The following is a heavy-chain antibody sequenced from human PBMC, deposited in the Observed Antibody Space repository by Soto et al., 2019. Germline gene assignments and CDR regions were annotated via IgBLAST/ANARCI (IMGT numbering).Heavy chain of an antibody. J-gene: IGHJ4*02. Sequence: GGSLRLSCAASGFTFSNYAMTWVRQAPGKGLEWVSTITTTAAAFYGDTVKGRFTISRDNSKNTLYLQMSSLRAEDTAVYYCARTDKFNSQSSGWANRFDYWGQGTLVTVSS. CDR1: GFTFSNYA. D-gene: IGHD6-19*01. CDR3: ARTDKFNSQSSGWANRFDY. CDR2: ITTTAAA. V-gene: IGHV3-23*01.